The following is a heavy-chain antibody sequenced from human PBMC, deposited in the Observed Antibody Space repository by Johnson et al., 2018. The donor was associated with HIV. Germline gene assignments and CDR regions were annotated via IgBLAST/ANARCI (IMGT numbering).Heavy chain of an antibody. J-gene: IGHJ3*02. CDR1: GFTFSAYG. D-gene: IGHD6-13*01. CDR2: ISYDGNNK. CDR3: GRDMSSRWGMGDACDI. Sequence: QMLLVESGGGVVQPGRSLRLSCAASGFTFSAYGIHWVRQAPGKGLEWVTFISYDGNNKYYADSVKGRLTISRDNSKNTLYLQMSSLRAEDTAMYYCGRDMSSRWGMGDACDIWGQGTMVTVSS. V-gene: IGHV3-30*03.